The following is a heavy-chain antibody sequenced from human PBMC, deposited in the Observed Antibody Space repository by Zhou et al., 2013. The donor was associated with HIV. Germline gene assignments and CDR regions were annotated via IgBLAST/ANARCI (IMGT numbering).Heavy chain of an antibody. CDR1: GGTFSSYA. Sequence: QVQLVQSGAEVKKPGSSVKVSCKASGGTFSSYAISWVRQAPGQGLEWMGRIIPILGIANYAQKFQGRVTITADKSTSTAYMELSSLRSEDTAVYYCARDREIVVVPAATWWYFDLWGRGTLVTVSS. CDR3: ARDREIVVVPAATWWYFDL. V-gene: IGHV1-69*04. J-gene: IGHJ2*01. D-gene: IGHD2-2*01. CDR2: IIPILGIA.